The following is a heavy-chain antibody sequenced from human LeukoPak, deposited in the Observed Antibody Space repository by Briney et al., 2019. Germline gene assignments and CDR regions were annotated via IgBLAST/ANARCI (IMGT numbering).Heavy chain of an antibody. CDR1: GFTFSSYG. Sequence: PGGSLRLSCAASGFTFSSYGMHWVRQAPGKGLEWVAFIRYDGSNKYCADSVKGRFTISRDNSKNTLYLQMNSLRAEDTAVYYCAKAAELLWFEFDYWGQGTLVTVSS. CDR2: IRYDGSNK. CDR3: AKAAELLWFEFDY. V-gene: IGHV3-30*02. J-gene: IGHJ4*02. D-gene: IGHD2-2*01.